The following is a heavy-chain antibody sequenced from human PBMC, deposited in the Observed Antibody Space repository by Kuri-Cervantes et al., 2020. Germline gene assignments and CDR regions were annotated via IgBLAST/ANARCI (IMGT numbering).Heavy chain of an antibody. CDR1: GYTFTSYG. D-gene: IGHD6-13*01. CDR2: ISAYSGNT. CDR3: ARESSSSWYSFDY. V-gene: IGHV1-18*01. J-gene: IGHJ4*02. Sequence: ASVKVSCKASGYTFTSYGVSWVRQAPGQGLEWMGWISAYSGNTNYAQKLQGRATMTTDTSTTTAYMELRSLRSDDTAVYYCARESSSSWYSFDYWGQGTLVTVSS.